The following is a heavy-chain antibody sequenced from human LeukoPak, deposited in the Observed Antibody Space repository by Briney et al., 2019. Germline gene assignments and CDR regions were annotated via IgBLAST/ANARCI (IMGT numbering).Heavy chain of an antibody. CDR1: GYTFTGYY. J-gene: IGHJ6*03. Sequence: ASVKVSCKASGYTFTGYYMHWVRQAPGQGLEWMGWINPNSGGTNYAQKFQGRVTMTRDTSISTAYMELSRLRSDDTAVYYCARGPSRSTSYYYYYIDVWGKGTTVTVSS. V-gene: IGHV1-2*02. CDR2: INPNSGGT. CDR3: ARGPSRSTSYYYYYIDV. D-gene: IGHD2-2*01.